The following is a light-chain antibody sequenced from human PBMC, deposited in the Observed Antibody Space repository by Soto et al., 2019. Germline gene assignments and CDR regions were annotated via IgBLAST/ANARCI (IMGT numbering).Light chain of an antibody. CDR3: QQYNNWPS. V-gene: IGKV3-15*01. J-gene: IGKJ5*01. CDR2: DIS. CDR1: QSVSRD. Sequence: EIVMTQSPSTLSVSQGERATLSCRASQSVSRDLAWYQHKPGQAPRLLIYDISNRAAGVPARFSGSGSETEFTLTIRSLQSEDFAVYFCQQYNNWPSFGQGTRLEIK.